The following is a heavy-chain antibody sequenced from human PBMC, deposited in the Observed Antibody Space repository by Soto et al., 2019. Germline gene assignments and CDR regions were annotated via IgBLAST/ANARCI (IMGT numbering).Heavy chain of an antibody. Sequence: EVQLLESGGNLVQPGGSLSLSCAASGLIFSDYAMSWVRQAPGKGLECVACISGSGGDTFYADSVKGRFTISRDNSKNILSLHMNSLRVDDTAVYFCAKDRFGIVGPVDYWGQGTLVTVSS. J-gene: IGHJ4*02. CDR2: ISGSGGDT. V-gene: IGHV3-23*01. CDR1: GLIFSDYA. D-gene: IGHD1-26*01. CDR3: AKDRFGIVGPVDY.